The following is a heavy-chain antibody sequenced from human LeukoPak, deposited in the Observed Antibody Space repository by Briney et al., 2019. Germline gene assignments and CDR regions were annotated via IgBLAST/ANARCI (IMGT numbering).Heavy chain of an antibody. CDR2: ISAYTGVT. CDR3: SREASCDSTSCPQDY. V-gene: IGHV1-18*01. J-gene: IGHJ4*02. CDR1: GYTFTSYG. Sequence: ASVKVSCKASGYTFTSYGISWVRQAPGQRLEWMGWISAYTGVTNYAQKFQGRVTLASDTSISTAYLDISRLTSDDTALYYCSREASCDSTSCPQDYWGQGTLVTVSS. D-gene: IGHD2-2*01.